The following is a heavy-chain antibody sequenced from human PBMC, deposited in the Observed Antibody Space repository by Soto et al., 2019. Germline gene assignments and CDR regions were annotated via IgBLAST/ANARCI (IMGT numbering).Heavy chain of an antibody. V-gene: IGHV1-69*13. Sequence: SVKVSCKASGGTFSSYAISWVRQAPGQGLEWMGGIMPVLGTADYAQRFQDRVAINADESTSTAYMELSSLRSEDTAVYYCARVRYCSGDRCADYSGMDVWGQGTTVTVSS. CDR1: GGTFSSYA. CDR2: IMPVLGTA. D-gene: IGHD2-15*01. J-gene: IGHJ6*02. CDR3: ARVRYCSGDRCADYSGMDV.